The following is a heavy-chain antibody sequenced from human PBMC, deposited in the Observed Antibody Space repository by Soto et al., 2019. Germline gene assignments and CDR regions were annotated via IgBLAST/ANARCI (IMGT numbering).Heavy chain of an antibody. V-gene: IGHV4-28*01. Sequence: QVQLQESGPGLVKPWDTLSLTCAVSGLSISSSNWWGWMRQPPGKGLEWIGYISPSGSTYQNPSLQSRVTMSVDTSKNRFSVTLSFVTAMDMAVYYCAKIVGTARGPWFDPWGQGALVTVSS. CDR3: AKIVGTARGPWFDP. CDR2: ISPSGST. D-gene: IGHD1-26*01. J-gene: IGHJ5*02. CDR1: GLSISSSNW.